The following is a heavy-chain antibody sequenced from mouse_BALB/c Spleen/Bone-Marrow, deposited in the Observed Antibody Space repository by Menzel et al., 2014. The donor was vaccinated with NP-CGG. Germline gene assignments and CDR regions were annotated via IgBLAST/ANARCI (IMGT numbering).Heavy chain of an antibody. D-gene: IGHD2-1*01. V-gene: IGHV14-4*02. CDR3: NVWDGNYFFDY. CDR2: MDPENGDT. J-gene: IGHJ2*01. Sequence: VQLQQSGAELVRSGASVKLSCTASGFNIKDYYMHWVKQRPEQGLEWIGWMDPENGDTEYAPKFQGKATMTADTSSNTAYLQLSSLTSEDTAVYYCNVWDGNYFFDYWGQGTTLTVSS. CDR1: GFNIKDYY.